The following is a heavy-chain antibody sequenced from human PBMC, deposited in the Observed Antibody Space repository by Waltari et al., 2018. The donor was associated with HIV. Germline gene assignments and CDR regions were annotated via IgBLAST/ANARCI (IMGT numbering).Heavy chain of an antibody. D-gene: IGHD6-13*01. Sequence: EVQLVESGGGLIQPGGSLRLSCAASGFPVSGVYLARVRQAPGKGLEWVSVIHSSGGTNYADSVKGRFTISRDNSKNTLYLQMNSLGAEDTAVYYCARDTTVVGTRYFDYWGRGTLVTVSS. V-gene: IGHV3-53*01. CDR1: GFPVSGVY. J-gene: IGHJ4*02. CDR2: IHSSGGT. CDR3: ARDTTVVGTRYFDY.